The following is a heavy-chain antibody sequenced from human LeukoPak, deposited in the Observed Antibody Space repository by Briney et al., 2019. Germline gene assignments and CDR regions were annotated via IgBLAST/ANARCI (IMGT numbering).Heavy chain of an antibody. V-gene: IGHV5-51*01. J-gene: IGHJ4*02. D-gene: IGHD6-13*01. CDR3: ARRSVIAAAGTGSDY. Sequence: GESLKISCKGSGYSFTSYWIGWVRQMPGKGLEWMGIIYPGDSDTRYSPSFQGQVTISADESISTAYLQWSSLKASDTAMYYCARRSVIAAAGTGSDYWGQGTLVTVSS. CDR2: IYPGDSDT. CDR1: GYSFTSYW.